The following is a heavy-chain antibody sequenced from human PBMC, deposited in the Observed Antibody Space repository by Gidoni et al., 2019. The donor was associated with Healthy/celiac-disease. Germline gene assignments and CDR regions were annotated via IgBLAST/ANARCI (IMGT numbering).Heavy chain of an antibody. Sequence: GESGGGLVQPGGSLRLSCAASGFTFSSYWMHWVRQAPGKGLGWVSRINTDWSSTSYADSVKGRFTISSDTANNTVYLQMHSLRAEDTAVYYCARVYYDGGGDFDIWGQGTLVTVSS. CDR2: INTDWSST. V-gene: IGHV3-74*01. CDR1: GFTFSSYW. D-gene: IGHD3-22*01. CDR3: ARVYYDGGGDFDI. J-gene: IGHJ3*02.